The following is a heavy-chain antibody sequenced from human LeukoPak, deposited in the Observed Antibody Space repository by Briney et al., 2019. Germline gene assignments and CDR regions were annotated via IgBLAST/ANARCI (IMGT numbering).Heavy chain of an antibody. Sequence: ASVKVSCKASGYTFTDYCLDWVRQAPGQGLEWMGWINPNSGATNYAQRFQGRVTMTRDTSISTAYMELSRLRSDDTAVYYCARVSVAEDNNWFDPWGQGTLVTVSS. J-gene: IGHJ5*02. D-gene: IGHD6-13*01. CDR1: GYTFTDYC. CDR3: ARVSVAEDNNWFDP. CDR2: INPNSGAT. V-gene: IGHV1-2*02.